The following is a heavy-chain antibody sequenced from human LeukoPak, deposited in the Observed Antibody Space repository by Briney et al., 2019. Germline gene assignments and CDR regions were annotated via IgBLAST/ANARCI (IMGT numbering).Heavy chain of an antibody. CDR2: ISGSGGST. J-gene: IGHJ4*02. V-gene: IGHV3-23*01. CDR1: GFTFSSYA. D-gene: IGHD6-19*01. Sequence: TGGSLRLSCAASGFTFSSYAMSRVRQAPGKGLEWVSAISGSGGSTYYADSVKGRFTISRDNSKNTPYLQMNSLRAEDTAVYYCAKDSATHIAVAGTGAFDYWGQGTLVTVSS. CDR3: AKDSATHIAVAGTGAFDY.